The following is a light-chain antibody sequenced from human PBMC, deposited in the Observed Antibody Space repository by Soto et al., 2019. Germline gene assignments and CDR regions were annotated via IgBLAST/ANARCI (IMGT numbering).Light chain of an antibody. Sequence: DIQMTQSPSTLSASVGDRVTITCRASQSISSWLAWYQQKPGKAPKLLIYKASSLESGVPSRLSGSGSGTEFTLTISSLQPDDFATYYCQQYNSPVSFGQGTKVDIK. CDR3: QQYNSPVS. V-gene: IGKV1-5*03. CDR1: QSISSW. CDR2: KAS. J-gene: IGKJ2*01.